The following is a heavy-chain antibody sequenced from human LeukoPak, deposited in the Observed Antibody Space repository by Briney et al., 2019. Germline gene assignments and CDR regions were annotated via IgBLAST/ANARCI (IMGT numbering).Heavy chain of an antibody. CDR2: IIPIFGTA. V-gene: IGHV1-69*05. CDR3: ARDSLSGSPPSIGPPTYYMDV. J-gene: IGHJ6*03. D-gene: IGHD3-22*01. CDR1: GGTFSSYA. Sequence: SVKVSCRASGGTFSSYAISWVRQAPGQGLEWMGGIIPIFGTANYAQKFQGRVTITTDESTSTAYMELSSLRSEDTAVYYCARDSLSGSPPSIGPPTYYMDVWGKGTTVTVSS.